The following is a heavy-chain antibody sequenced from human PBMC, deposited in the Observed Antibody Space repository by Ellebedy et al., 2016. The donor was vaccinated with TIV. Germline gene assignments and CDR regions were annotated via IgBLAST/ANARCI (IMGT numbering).Heavy chain of an antibody. D-gene: IGHD1-26*01. CDR2: IYYTGTT. J-gene: IGHJ4*02. V-gene: IGHV4-39*07. CDR1: GDSISSTTYY. CDR3: ARSGTYHGNIDY. Sequence: SETLSLTCSVSGDSISSTTYYWGWIRQPPGKGLEWIGSIYYTGTTNYNPSLKSRVTISVDTSKNQFSLELSSVTTADTAVYFCARSGTYHGNIDYWGQGTLVTVSS.